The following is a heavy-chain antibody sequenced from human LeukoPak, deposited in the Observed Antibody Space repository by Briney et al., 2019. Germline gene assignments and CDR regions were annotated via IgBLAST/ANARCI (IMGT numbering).Heavy chain of an antibody. Sequence: GASVKVSCKASGYTFTSYGISWVRQAPGQGLEWMGWISAYNGNTNYAQKLQGRVTMTTDTSTSTAYMELRSLRSDDTAVYYCAIDTCGDYGFFYFDYWGQGTLVTVSS. CDR2: ISAYNGNT. V-gene: IGHV1-18*01. J-gene: IGHJ4*02. CDR1: GYTFTSYG. D-gene: IGHD4-17*01. CDR3: AIDTCGDYGFFYFDY.